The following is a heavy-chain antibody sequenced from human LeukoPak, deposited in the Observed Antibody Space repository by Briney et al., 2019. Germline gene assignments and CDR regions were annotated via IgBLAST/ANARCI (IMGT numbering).Heavy chain of an antibody. J-gene: IGHJ3*02. CDR1: GGTFSSYA. V-gene: IGHV1-69*05. CDR2: IIPMFGAS. CDR3: ASVTMVVSRSEAGAFDI. D-gene: IGHD5/OR15-5a*01. Sequence: SVKVSCKASGGTFSSYAITWVRQAPGQGLEWMGGIIPMFGASNYAQKLQGRVTITTDESTRTDYMDLSSLRSEDTAVYYCASVTMVVSRSEAGAFDIWGQGTLVTVSS.